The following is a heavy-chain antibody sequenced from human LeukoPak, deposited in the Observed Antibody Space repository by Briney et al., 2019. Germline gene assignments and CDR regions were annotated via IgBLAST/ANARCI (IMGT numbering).Heavy chain of an antibody. D-gene: IGHD3-22*01. CDR2: IRGSGGST. Sequence: GGSLRLSCAASGFTFSSYSMNWVRQAPGKGLEWVSAIRGSGGSTYYADSVKGRFTISRDNAKNSLYLQMNSLRAEDTAVYYCARGSYYYDSSGYKQNDYWGQGTLVTVSS. CDR3: ARGSYYYDSSGYKQNDY. CDR1: GFTFSSYS. V-gene: IGHV3-21*01. J-gene: IGHJ4*02.